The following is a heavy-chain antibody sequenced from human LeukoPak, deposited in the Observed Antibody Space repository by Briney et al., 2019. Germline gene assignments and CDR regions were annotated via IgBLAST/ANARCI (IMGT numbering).Heavy chain of an antibody. CDR3: ARATYYYDSSGYSDY. Sequence: GGSLRLSCAASGFTFSSYDMHWVRQAPGKGLEWVAVISYDGRNTYSADSVKGRFTISRDNAKISLYLQMNSLRVEDTAVYYCARATYYYDSSGYSDYWGQGTLVTVSS. CDR1: GFTFSSYD. D-gene: IGHD3-22*01. V-gene: IGHV3-30*04. CDR2: ISYDGRNT. J-gene: IGHJ4*02.